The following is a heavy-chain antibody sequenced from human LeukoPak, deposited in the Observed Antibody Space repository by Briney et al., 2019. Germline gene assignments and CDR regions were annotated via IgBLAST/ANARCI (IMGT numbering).Heavy chain of an antibody. CDR2: IYYTGST. CDR3: ARHWKYYDSSGYYRQGSDAFDI. D-gene: IGHD3-22*01. J-gene: IGHJ3*02. CDR1: GDSISDYH. V-gene: IGHV4-59*08. Sequence: SETLSLTCTVSGDSISDYHWSWIRQPPGKGLEWIGYIYYTGSTNYSPSLNSRVTISIDTSKNQFSLKLSSVTAADTAVYYCARHWKYYDSSGYYRQGSDAFDIWGQGTMATVSS.